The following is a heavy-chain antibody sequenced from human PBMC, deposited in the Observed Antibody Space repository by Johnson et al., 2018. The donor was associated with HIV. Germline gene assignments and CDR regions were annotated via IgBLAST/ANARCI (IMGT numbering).Heavy chain of an antibody. V-gene: IGHV3-30*04. CDR2: ISYDGSNK. Sequence: QVQLVESGGGVVQPGRSLRLSCIASGFTFSSYAMSWVRQAPGKGLEWVAVISYDGSNKYYADSVKGRFTISRDNSKNTLYLQMNSLRAEDTALYYCAKDMEVVTAHSHAFDICGQGTMVTVSS. CDR1: GFTFSSYA. CDR3: AKDMEVVTAHSHAFDI. D-gene: IGHD2-21*02. J-gene: IGHJ3*02.